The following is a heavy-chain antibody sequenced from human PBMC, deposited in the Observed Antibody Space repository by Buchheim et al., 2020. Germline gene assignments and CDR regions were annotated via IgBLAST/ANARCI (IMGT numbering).Heavy chain of an antibody. CDR2: IHHTGST. V-gene: IGHV4-4*02. J-gene: IGHJ4*02. CDR1: GVSISSTSY. Sequence: QVQLQESGPGLAKPSGTLSLTCAVSGVSISSTSYWSWVRQPPGKGLEWIGEIHHTGSTNYNPSLQSRVTISIDKSKNHYPPKVTSVTAADTAVYYCARPFRSGYWPFDSWGQGTL. D-gene: IGHD3-3*01. CDR3: ARPFRSGYWPFDS.